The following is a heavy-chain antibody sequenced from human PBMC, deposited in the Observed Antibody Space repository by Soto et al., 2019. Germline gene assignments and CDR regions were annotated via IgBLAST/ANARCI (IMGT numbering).Heavy chain of an antibody. J-gene: IGHJ3*02. Sequence: PGGSLRLSCAASGFTFSSYAMSWVRQAPGKGLEWVSAISGSGSSTYYADSVKGRFTISRDNSKNTLYLQMNSLRAEDTAVYYCAKGPVGATRPNAFDIWGQGTMVTVSS. CDR3: AKGPVGATRPNAFDI. CDR2: ISGSGSST. V-gene: IGHV3-23*01. CDR1: GFTFSSYA. D-gene: IGHD1-26*01.